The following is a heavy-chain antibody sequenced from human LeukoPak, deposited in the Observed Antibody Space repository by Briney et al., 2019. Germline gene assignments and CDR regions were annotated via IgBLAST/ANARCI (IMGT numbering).Heavy chain of an antibody. J-gene: IGHJ4*02. V-gene: IGHV4-4*07. D-gene: IGHD4-17*01. CDR2: IYTSGST. CDR1: GGSISSYY. Sequence: SETLSLTCTVSGGSISSYYWSWIRQPAGKGLEWIGRIYTSGSTNYNPSLRSRVTMSVDTSKNQFSLKLSSVTAADTAVYYCARRSDYGDYSYWGQETLVTVSS. CDR3: ARRSDYGDYSY.